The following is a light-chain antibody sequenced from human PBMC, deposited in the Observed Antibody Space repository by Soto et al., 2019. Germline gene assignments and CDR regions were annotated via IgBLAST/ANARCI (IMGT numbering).Light chain of an antibody. Sequence: ESVLTQSPGTLSLSPGERATLSCRASQSVISYLAWYQQKPGQAPRLLIYGASSRATGIPDRFSGSRSGTDFTLTISRLEPEDFAVYYCQQYGSTPLTFGGGTKVEIK. CDR1: QSVISY. V-gene: IGKV3-20*01. J-gene: IGKJ4*01. CDR3: QQYGSTPLT. CDR2: GAS.